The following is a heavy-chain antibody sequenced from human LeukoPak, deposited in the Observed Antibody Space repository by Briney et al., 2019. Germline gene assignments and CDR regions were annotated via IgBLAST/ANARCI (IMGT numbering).Heavy chain of an antibody. CDR3: AVYMTYYYDSSGIY. V-gene: IGHV1-2*02. CDR1: GYTFTGYY. Sequence: GASVKVSCKASGYTFTGYYMHWVRQAPGQGLEWMGWINPNSGGTNYAQKFQGRVTMTRDTSISTAYMELSRLRSDDTAVYYCAVYMTYYYDSSGIYWGQGTLVTVSS. D-gene: IGHD3-22*01. CDR2: INPNSGGT. J-gene: IGHJ4*02.